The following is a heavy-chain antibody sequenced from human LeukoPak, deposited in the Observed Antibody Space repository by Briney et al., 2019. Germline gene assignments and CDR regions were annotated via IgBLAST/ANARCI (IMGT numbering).Heavy chain of an antibody. D-gene: IGHD4-17*01. CDR2: ISAYNGNT. V-gene: IGHV1-18*01. CDR3: ARVGDYAMTIAEDY. Sequence: GASVKVSCKASGYTFTSYGISWVRQAPGQGLEWMGWISAYNGNTNYAQKLQGRVTMTTDTSTSTAYMERRSLRSDETAVYYCARVGDYAMTIAEDYWGQGTLVTVSS. CDR1: GYTFTSYG. J-gene: IGHJ4*02.